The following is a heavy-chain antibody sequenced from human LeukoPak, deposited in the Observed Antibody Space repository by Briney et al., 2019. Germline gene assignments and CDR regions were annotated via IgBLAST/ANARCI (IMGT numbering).Heavy chain of an antibody. J-gene: IGHJ3*02. V-gene: IGHV3-9*01. CDR3: AKDLGYEPYDAFDI. CDR2: ISWNSGSI. D-gene: IGHD5-12*01. Sequence: GGSLRLSCAASGFTFDDYAMHWVRQAPGKGLEWVSGISWNSGSIGYADSVKGRFTISRDNAKNSLYLQMNSLRAEDTALYYCAKDLGYEPYDAFDIWGQGTMVTVSS. CDR1: GFTFDDYA.